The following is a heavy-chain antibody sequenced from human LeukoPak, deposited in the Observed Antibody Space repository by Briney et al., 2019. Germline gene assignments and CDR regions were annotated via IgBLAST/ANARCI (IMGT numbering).Heavy chain of an antibody. J-gene: IGHJ4*02. V-gene: IGHV3-11*01. CDR3: ARDPDSSGPFDY. Sequence: SGGSLRLSCAASGFTFSDYYMSWIRQAPGKGLEWVSYISSSGSTVYYADSVKGRFTISRDNAKNSLYLQMNSLRAEDTAVYYCARDPDSSGPFDYWGQGTLVTVSS. D-gene: IGHD6-19*01. CDR2: ISSSGSTV. CDR1: GFTFSDYY.